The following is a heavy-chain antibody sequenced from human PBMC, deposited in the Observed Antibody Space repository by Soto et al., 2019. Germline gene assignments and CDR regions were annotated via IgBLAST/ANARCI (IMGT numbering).Heavy chain of an antibody. J-gene: IGHJ4*02. Sequence: SVKVSCKTSGGTFSYYSISWVRQAPGQGLEWMGGIIPIFGTANYAQKFQGRVTITADESTRTTYMELRSLRSEDTAVYYCAREAEYDSNGYYYFYWGQGTLVTVSS. D-gene: IGHD3-22*01. CDR1: GGTFSYYS. CDR3: AREAEYDSNGYYYFY. V-gene: IGHV1-69*13. CDR2: IIPIFGTA.